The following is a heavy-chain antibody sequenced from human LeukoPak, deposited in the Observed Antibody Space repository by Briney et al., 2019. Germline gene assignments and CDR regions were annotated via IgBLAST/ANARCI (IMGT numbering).Heavy chain of an antibody. Sequence: GGSLRLSCAVSGFTFNTYAMSWVRQAPGKGLEWVSAISGSGSDTFYADSVKGRFTISRDNSNNTLYLQISSLRAEDTAVYYCAKWGAYHFDTSGYPSGYFDLWGRGTLVTVSS. CDR1: GFTFNTYA. CDR2: ISGSGSDT. V-gene: IGHV3-23*01. D-gene: IGHD3-22*01. J-gene: IGHJ2*01. CDR3: AKWGAYHFDTSGYPSGYFDL.